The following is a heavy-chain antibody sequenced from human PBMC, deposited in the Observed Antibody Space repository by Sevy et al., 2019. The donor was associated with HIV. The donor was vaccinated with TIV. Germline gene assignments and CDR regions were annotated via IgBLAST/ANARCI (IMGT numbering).Heavy chain of an antibody. J-gene: IGHJ6*02. Sequence: GGSLRLSCATSGFNFSTYRMNWVRQAPGKGLGGVSSITGLSSYIFYADSVRGRFTISRDNTKNSLYLQMNSLRAEDTALYYCARALVNWDGMDVWGQGTTVTVSS. D-gene: IGHD7-27*01. V-gene: IGHV3-21*01. CDR3: ARALVNWDGMDV. CDR1: GFNFSTYR. CDR2: ITGLSSYI.